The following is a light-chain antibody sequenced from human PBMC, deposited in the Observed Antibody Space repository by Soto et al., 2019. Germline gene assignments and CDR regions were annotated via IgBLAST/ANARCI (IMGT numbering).Light chain of an antibody. CDR1: QSVRSN. CDR2: GAS. Sequence: EKVMTQSPATLSVSPGERATLSCRASQSVRSNLAWYQQKPGQAPRLLIYGASTRATGVPARFSGSGSGTEFILTISSLQSEDSAVYYCQQYDNWPPYTFGQGTKLEIK. V-gene: IGKV3-15*01. J-gene: IGKJ2*01. CDR3: QQYDNWPPYT.